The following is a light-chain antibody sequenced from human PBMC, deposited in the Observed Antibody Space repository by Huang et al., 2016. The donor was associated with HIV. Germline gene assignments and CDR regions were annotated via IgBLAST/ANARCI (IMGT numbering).Light chain of an antibody. J-gene: IGKJ2*01. CDR2: GAS. Sequence: EIVLTQSPGTLSLSLGERATLSCRASPSVSSTYLAWYQQKPRQATRLLSYGASSRATGIPDRFSGGGSGTDFTLTISRLGPEHFAVYYCQQYGGSPLYTFGQGTRLEIK. CDR1: PSVSSTY. V-gene: IGKV3-20*01. CDR3: QQYGGSPLYT.